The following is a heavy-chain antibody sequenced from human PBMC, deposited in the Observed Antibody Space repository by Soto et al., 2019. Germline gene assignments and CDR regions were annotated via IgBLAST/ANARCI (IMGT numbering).Heavy chain of an antibody. CDR1: GSTFSSYA. CDR2: ISGSGGST. CDR3: AKGSPSYGDYVPNYYYFGMDV. D-gene: IGHD4-17*01. V-gene: IGHV3-23*01. Sequence: GGSLRLSCAASGSTFSSYAMSWVRQAPGKGLEWVSAISGSGGSTYYADSVKGRFTISRDNSKNTLYLQMNSLRAEDTAVYYCAKGSPSYGDYVPNYYYFGMDVWGQGTTVTVSS. J-gene: IGHJ6*02.